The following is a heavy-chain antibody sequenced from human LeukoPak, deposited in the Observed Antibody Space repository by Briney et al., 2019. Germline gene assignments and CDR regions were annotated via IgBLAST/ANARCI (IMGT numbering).Heavy chain of an antibody. D-gene: IGHD2-15*01. CDR3: ARHDCSGGSCYLPPHC. CDR1: GGSISSYY. V-gene: IGHV4-59*08. CDR2: ISYSGST. J-gene: IGHJ4*02. Sequence: SETLSLTCTVSGGSISSYYWSWIRQPPGEGLEWIGYISYSGSTNYNPSLKSRVTISVDSSMNQFSLKLTSVTAADTAVYYCARHDCSGGSCYLPPHCWGQGTLVTVSS.